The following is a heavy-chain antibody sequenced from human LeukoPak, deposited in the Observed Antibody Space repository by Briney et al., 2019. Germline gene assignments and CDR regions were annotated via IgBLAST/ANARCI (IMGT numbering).Heavy chain of an antibody. Sequence: PSETLSLTCTVSDDSVSSDNYYWSWIREPPGKGLEWIGYVYYSGSTNYNPSLKSRVTISVDTSKNQFSLKLSSATAADTAVYFCARRKAVRPRDYYFDYWGQGTLVTVSS. D-gene: IGHD6-6*01. CDR2: VYYSGST. J-gene: IGHJ4*02. CDR3: ARRKAVRPRDYYFDY. V-gene: IGHV4-61*01. CDR1: DDSVSSDNYY.